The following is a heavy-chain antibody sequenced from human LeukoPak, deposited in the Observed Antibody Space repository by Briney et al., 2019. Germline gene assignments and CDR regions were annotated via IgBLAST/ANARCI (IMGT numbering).Heavy chain of an antibody. D-gene: IGHD3-22*01. Sequence: TSQTLSLTCTVSGGSISSGDYYWSWIRQPPGKGLEWFGYIYYSGSTYYNPSLKSRVTISVDTSKNQFTLKLSSVTAADTAVYYCAREFDYYDSSGPRNWFDPWGQGTLVTVSS. V-gene: IGHV4-30-4*08. CDR1: GGSISSGDYY. J-gene: IGHJ5*02. CDR3: AREFDYYDSSGPRNWFDP. CDR2: IYYSGST.